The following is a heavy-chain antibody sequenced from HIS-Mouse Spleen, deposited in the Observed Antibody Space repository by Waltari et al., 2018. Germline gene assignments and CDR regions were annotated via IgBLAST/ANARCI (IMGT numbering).Heavy chain of an antibody. CDR3: ARDKAKYTMIVVVITNDAFDI. J-gene: IGHJ3*02. D-gene: IGHD3-22*01. CDR1: GFTFSSYA. CDR2: ISYDGSNK. V-gene: IGHV3-30-3*01. Sequence: QVQLVESGGGVVQPGRSLRLSCAASGFTFSSYAMHWVRQAPGKGLEWVAVISYDGSNKYYADSVKGRFTISRDNSKNTLYLQMNSLRAEDTAVYYCARDKAKYTMIVVVITNDAFDIWGQGTMVTVSS.